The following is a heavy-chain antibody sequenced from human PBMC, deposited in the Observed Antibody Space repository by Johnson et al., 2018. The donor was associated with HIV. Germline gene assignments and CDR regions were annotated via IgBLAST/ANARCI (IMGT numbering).Heavy chain of an antibody. V-gene: IGHV3-13*01. Sequence: EVQLVESGGGLVQPGGSLRLSCAASGFTFSSYDMHWVRQATGKGLEWVSAIGTAGDTYYPGSVKGRFTISRENAKNSLYLQMNSLRAEDTAVYYCARADWSHGVHSSGWLGDAFDIWGQGTMVTVSS. D-gene: IGHD6-19*01. CDR2: IGTAGDT. CDR1: GFTFSSYD. J-gene: IGHJ3*02. CDR3: ARADWSHGVHSSGWLGDAFDI.